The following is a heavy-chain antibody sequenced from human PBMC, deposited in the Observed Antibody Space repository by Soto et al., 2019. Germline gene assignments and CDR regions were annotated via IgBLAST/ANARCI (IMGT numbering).Heavy chain of an antibody. V-gene: IGHV1-69*12. J-gene: IGHJ6*02. D-gene: IGHD3-3*02. Sequence: QVQLVQSGAEVKKPGSSVTVSCKASVGTFGNSAISWVRQAPGQGLEWMGGIITIFPTPDYAQKFQGRVTITADEFAGTAYMELTSMGSDETAVYYCARDKDRQQLGGNYYYGIDVWGQGTTVTVSS. CDR1: VGTFGNSA. CDR2: IITIFPTP. CDR3: ARDKDRQQLGGNYYYGIDV.